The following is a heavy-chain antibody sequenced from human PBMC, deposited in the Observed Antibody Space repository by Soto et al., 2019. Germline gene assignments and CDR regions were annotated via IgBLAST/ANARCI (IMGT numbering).Heavy chain of an antibody. Sequence: GGSLRLSCAASGFTFSSYSMNWVRQAPGKGLEWVSYISSSSSTIYYADSVKGRFTISRDNAKNSLYLQMNSLRAEDTAVYYCARDRKSQYYGSGSYSSIFDYWGQGTLVTVSS. V-gene: IGHV3-48*01. CDR2: ISSSSSTI. D-gene: IGHD3-10*01. CDR3: ARDRKSQYYGSGSYSSIFDY. CDR1: GFTFSSYS. J-gene: IGHJ4*02.